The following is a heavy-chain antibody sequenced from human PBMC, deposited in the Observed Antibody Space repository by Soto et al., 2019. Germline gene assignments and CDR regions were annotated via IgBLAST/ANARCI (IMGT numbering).Heavy chain of an antibody. Sequence: GGSLRLSCAASGFNFRSYAMSWVRQAPGKGLEWVSAISGSGGSTYYADSVKGRFTISRDNSKNTLYLQMNSLRAEDTAVYYCAKVRVPGSDADAFDIWGQGTMVTVSS. CDR2: ISGSGGST. CDR1: GFNFRSYA. J-gene: IGHJ3*02. V-gene: IGHV3-23*01. CDR3: AKVRVPGSDADAFDI.